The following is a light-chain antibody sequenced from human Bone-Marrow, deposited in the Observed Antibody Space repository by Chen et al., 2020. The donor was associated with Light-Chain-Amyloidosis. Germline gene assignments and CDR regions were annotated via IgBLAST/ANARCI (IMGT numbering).Light chain of an antibody. V-gene: IGLV3-25*03. CDR2: RDT. CDR1: DLPTNY. J-gene: IGLJ2*01. Sequence: SYELTQPPSVSVSPGQTARITCSGADLPTNYAYGYQQKPGQAPVLVIHRDTERPSGISERFSGSSSGTTATLTISGVQAEDEADYHCQSADSSGTYEVIFGGGTKLTVL. CDR3: QSADSSGTYEVI.